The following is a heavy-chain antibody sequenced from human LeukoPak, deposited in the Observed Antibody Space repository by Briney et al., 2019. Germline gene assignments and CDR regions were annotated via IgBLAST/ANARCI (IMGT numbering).Heavy chain of an antibody. CDR1: GGSISSSSYY. V-gene: IGHV4-39*01. CDR2: IYYSGST. J-gene: IGHJ3*02. Sequence: SETLSLTCTASGGSISSSSYYWGWIRQHPRKGLGWIGRIYYSGSTCYNPSLKNRVTISVDTSKTQFSLKLSSVTAADTAVYYCASSLYCAGGSCYGAFDIWGQGTMVTVSS. D-gene: IGHD2-15*01. CDR3: ASSLYCAGGSCYGAFDI.